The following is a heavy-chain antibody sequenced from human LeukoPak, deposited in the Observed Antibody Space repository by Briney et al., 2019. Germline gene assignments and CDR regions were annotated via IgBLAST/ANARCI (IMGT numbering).Heavy chain of an antibody. J-gene: IGHJ4*02. V-gene: IGHV4-34*01. CDR2: INHSGGT. Sequence: KPSETLSLTCAVYGGSFSGYYWSWIRQPPGKGLEWIGEINHSGGTNYNPSLKSRVTISVDTSKNQFSLKLCSVTAADTAVYYCAREARYYGAPAGPDYWGQGTLVTVSS. CDR3: AREARYYGAPAGPDY. CDR1: GGSFSGYY. D-gene: IGHD4-17*01.